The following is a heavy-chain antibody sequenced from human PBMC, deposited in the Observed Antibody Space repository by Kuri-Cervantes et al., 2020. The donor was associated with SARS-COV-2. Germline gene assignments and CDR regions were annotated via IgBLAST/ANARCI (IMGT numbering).Heavy chain of an antibody. CDR1: GYSISSGYY. Sequence: GSLRLSCAVSGYSISSGYYWGWIRQPPGKGLAWIGSIYHSGSTNDNPSLKSRVTISVDTSKNQFSLNLSSVTAADTAVYYCARVPPYYDILTGYYYYYYGMDVWGQGTTVTVSS. J-gene: IGHJ6*02. CDR2: IYHSGST. V-gene: IGHV4-38-2*01. D-gene: IGHD3-9*01. CDR3: ARVPPYYDILTGYYYYYYGMDV.